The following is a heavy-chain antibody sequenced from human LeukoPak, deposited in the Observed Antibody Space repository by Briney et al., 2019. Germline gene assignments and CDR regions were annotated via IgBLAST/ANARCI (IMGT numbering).Heavy chain of an antibody. D-gene: IGHD3-3*01. V-gene: IGHV3-23*01. CDR3: AKDTLDTIFGVVLPTFFDY. CDR1: GFTFSSYA. Sequence: GGSLRLSCAASGFTFSSYAMSWVRQAPGKGLEWVSAISGSGGSTYSADSVKGRFTVSRDNSKNTLYLQMNSLRAEDTAVYYCAKDTLDTIFGVVLPTFFDYWGQGTLVTVSS. CDR2: ISGSGGST. J-gene: IGHJ4*02.